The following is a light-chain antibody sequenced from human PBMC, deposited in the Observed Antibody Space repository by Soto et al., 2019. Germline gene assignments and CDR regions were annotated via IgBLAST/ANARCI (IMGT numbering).Light chain of an antibody. CDR1: SSDDGGYNY. Sequence: QSALTQPASVSGSPGQSITISCTGTSSDDGGYNYVSWYQQHPGKAPKLMIYEVSSRPSGVSNRFSGSKSGNTASLTISGLQAEDEADYFCSSYGSTSTRYVFGTGTKLTVL. J-gene: IGLJ1*01. V-gene: IGLV2-14*01. CDR2: EVS. CDR3: SSYGSTSTRYV.